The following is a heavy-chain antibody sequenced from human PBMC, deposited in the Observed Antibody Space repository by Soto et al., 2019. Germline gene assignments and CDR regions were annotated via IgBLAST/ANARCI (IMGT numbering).Heavy chain of an antibody. CDR3: ARTVVVVPAARLLFDY. J-gene: IGHJ4*02. CDR2: IYYSGST. Sequence: PSETLSLTCTLSGSSISSGGYYWCWTRQHPGKGLEWIGYIYYSGSTYYNPSLKSRVTISVDTSKNQFSLKLSSVTAADTAVYYCARTVVVVPAARLLFDYWGQGTLVTVSS. V-gene: IGHV4-31*03. D-gene: IGHD2-2*01. CDR1: GSSISSGGYY.